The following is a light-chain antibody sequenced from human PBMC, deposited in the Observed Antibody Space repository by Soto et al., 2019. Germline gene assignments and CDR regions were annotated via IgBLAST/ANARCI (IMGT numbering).Light chain of an antibody. V-gene: IGLV2-14*03. CDR1: SSDVGGYNY. CDR2: DVS. CDR3: SSYTSSSTLSTYV. J-gene: IGLJ1*01. Sequence: QLVLTQPASVSGSPGQSITISCTGTSSDVGGYNYVSWYQHHPGKAPKLMIYDVSNRPSGVSNRFSGSKSGNTASLIISGLQAEDEADYYCSSYTSSSTLSTYVFGTGTKVTVL.